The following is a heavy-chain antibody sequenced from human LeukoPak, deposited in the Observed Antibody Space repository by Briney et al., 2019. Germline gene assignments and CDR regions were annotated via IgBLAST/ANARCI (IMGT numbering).Heavy chain of an antibody. J-gene: IGHJ6*02. CDR3: ARVDYPNTSYGMDV. Sequence: SETLSLTCAVYGGSFSGYYWSWIRQPPGKGLEWIGEINHSGSTNYNPSLKSRVTISVDTSKNQFSLKLSSVTAADTAVYYCARVDYPNTSYGMDVWGQGTTVTVSS. V-gene: IGHV4-34*01. CDR2: INHSGST. D-gene: IGHD5-12*01. CDR1: GGSFSGYY.